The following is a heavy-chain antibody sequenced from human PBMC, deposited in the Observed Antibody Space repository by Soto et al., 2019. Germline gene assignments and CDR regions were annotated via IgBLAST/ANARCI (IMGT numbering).Heavy chain of an antibody. CDR1: GFTFSSYW. D-gene: IGHD4-4*01. V-gene: IGHV3-7*03. Sequence: EVQLVESGGGLVQPGGSLRLSCAASGFTFSSYWMTWVRQAPGKGLEWVANIKQDGSEKYYVDSVKGRFTISRDNAKNSRYLQMNSLRAEDTAVYYCASKSSSYRASFDYWGQGTLVTVSS. CDR2: IKQDGSEK. J-gene: IGHJ4*02. CDR3: ASKSSSYRASFDY.